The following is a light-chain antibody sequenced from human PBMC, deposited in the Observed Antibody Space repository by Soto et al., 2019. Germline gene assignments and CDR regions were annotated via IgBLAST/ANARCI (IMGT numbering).Light chain of an antibody. CDR2: DAS. CDR3: QRRSNWPT. Sequence: EIGLTQSPATLSLSPRETATLSARARLSVSSYLAWYQQKSGHAPRLRIYDASNMATGIPARFSGSGSGTDFTLSISSREPEDFAGYYCQRRSNWPTFGGGTKVEIK. V-gene: IGKV3-11*01. J-gene: IGKJ4*01. CDR1: LSVSSY.